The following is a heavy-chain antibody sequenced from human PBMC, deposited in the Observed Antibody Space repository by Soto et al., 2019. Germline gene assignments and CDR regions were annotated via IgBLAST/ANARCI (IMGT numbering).Heavy chain of an antibody. CDR3: ARDSRITGTTEYYYYGMDV. D-gene: IGHD1-7*01. CDR1: GFTFSSYA. Sequence: QVQLVESGGGVVQPGRSLRLSCAASGFTFSSYAMHWVRQAPGKGLEWVAVISYDGSNKYYADSVKGRFTISRDNSKNTLYLQMNSLRAEDTAVYYCARDSRITGTTEYYYYGMDVWGQGTTVTVSS. CDR2: ISYDGSNK. J-gene: IGHJ6*02. V-gene: IGHV3-30-3*01.